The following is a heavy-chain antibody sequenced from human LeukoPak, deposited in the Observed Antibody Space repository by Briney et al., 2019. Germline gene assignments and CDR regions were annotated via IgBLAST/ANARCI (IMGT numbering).Heavy chain of an antibody. D-gene: IGHD1-14*01. Sequence: GGSLRLSCEASGLTFSRYWMTWVRQAPGKGLERVANIKQDGSEKYYVDSVKGRFTISRDNAKNSLYLQMNSLRAEDTAIYYCASRYSASYKCMDVWGKGTTVTVSS. V-gene: IGHV3-7*01. J-gene: IGHJ6*03. CDR2: IKQDGSEK. CDR3: ASRYSASYKCMDV. CDR1: GLTFSRYW.